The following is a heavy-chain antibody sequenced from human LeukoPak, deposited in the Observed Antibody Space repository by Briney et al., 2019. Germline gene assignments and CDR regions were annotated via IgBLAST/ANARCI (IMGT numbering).Heavy chain of an antibody. D-gene: IGHD6-19*01. CDR1: GGTFSSYA. J-gene: IGHJ6*03. Sequence: SVKVSCKASGGTFSSYAISWVRQAPGQGLGWMGGIIPIFGTANYAQKFQGRVTITTDESTSTAYMELSSLRSEDTAVYYCARSSSGWYSVHYYYYMDVWGKGTTVTVSS. V-gene: IGHV1-69*05. CDR2: IIPIFGTA. CDR3: ARSSSGWYSVHYYYYMDV.